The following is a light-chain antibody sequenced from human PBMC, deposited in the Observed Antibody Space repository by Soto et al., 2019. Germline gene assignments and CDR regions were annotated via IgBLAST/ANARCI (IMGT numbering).Light chain of an antibody. Sequence: QLVLTQSPSASASLGASVKLTCTLSSGHSSYAIAWHQQQPEKGPRYLMKLNSDGSHSKGAGLPDRFSGSSSGAERYLTISSLQSEDDAYYYCQTWGTGPVVFGGGTKLTVL. CDR1: SGHSSYA. CDR3: QTWGTGPVV. CDR2: LNSDGSH. J-gene: IGLJ2*01. V-gene: IGLV4-69*01.